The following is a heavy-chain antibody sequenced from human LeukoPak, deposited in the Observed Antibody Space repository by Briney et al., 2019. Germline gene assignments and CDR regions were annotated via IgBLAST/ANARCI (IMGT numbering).Heavy chain of an antibody. CDR2: IYYSGST. Sequence: SETLSLTCTVSGGSISSSSYYWGWIRQPPGKGLEWIGSIYYSGSTYYNPSLKSRVTISVDTSKNQFSLKLSSVTAADTAVYCCARHGSGSFFVDPWGQGTLVTVSS. D-gene: IGHD3-10*01. V-gene: IGHV4-39*01. J-gene: IGHJ5*02. CDR3: ARHGSGSFFVDP. CDR1: GGSISSSSYY.